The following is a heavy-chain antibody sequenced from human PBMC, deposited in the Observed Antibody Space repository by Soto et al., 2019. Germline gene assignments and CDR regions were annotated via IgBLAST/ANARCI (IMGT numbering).Heavy chain of an antibody. CDR1: GGTFSSYA. D-gene: IGHD6-13*01. CDR2: IIPIFGTA. V-gene: IGHV1-69*13. J-gene: IGHJ5*02. CDR3: EREHSSSWYVGRFDP. Sequence: SVKVSCKAAGGTFSSYAISWVRQAPGQGLEWMGGIIPIFGTANYAQKFQGRVTITADESTSTAYMELSSLRSEDTAVYYCEREHSSSWYVGRFDPWGQGILVTVSS.